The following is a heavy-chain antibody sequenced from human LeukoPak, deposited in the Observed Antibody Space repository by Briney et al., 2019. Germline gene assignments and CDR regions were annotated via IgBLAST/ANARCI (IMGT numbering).Heavy chain of an antibody. J-gene: IGHJ4*02. CDR3: ARDRRGGMARSYRGGDCYPLDY. V-gene: IGHV3-33*01. CDR1: GFTFSSYG. D-gene: IGHD2-21*02. CDR2: IWYDGSNT. Sequence: GRSLRLSCAASGFTFSSYGMHWVRQAPGNGLEWVAVIWYDGSNTYYADSVKGRFTISRDNSKNTLYLQMNSLRAEDTAVYYCARDRRGGMARSYRGGDCYPLDYWGQGNLVTVSS.